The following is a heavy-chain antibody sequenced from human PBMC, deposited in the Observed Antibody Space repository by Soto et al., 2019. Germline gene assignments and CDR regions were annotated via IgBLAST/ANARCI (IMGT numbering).Heavy chain of an antibody. Sequence: QVQLQESGPGLVKPAQTLSLTCTVSGASINDGAYYWNWVRQHPEKGLEWIGYIRYSGNTYYNPSPKSRVIISLETCKNQFSLMLRSVTAADTAMYYCARSNYGDYGAQPDHWGQGTPVTVSS. D-gene: IGHD4-17*01. CDR2: IRYSGNT. CDR3: ARSNYGDYGAQPDH. V-gene: IGHV4-31*03. CDR1: GASINDGAYY. J-gene: IGHJ4*02.